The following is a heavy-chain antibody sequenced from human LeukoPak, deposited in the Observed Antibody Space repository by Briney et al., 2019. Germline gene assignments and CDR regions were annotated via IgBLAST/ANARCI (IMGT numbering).Heavy chain of an antibody. CDR1: GFTFSSYG. D-gene: IGHD3-10*01. V-gene: IGHV3-33*01. J-gene: IGHJ4*02. Sequence: TGGSLRLSCAASGFTFSSYGMHWVRQAPGKGLEWVAVIWYDGSNKYYADSVKGRFTISRDNSKNTLYLQMNSLRAEDTAVYYCASSYGSGSYSFDYWGQGTLVTVSS. CDR3: ASSYGSGSYSFDY. CDR2: IWYDGSNK.